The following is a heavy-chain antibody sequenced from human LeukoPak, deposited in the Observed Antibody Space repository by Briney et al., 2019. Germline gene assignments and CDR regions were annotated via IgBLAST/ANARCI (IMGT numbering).Heavy chain of an antibody. V-gene: IGHV1-69*13. D-gene: IGHD2-15*01. Sequence: SMKVSCKASGGTFSSYAISWVRQAPGQGLEWMGGIIPIFGTANYAQKFQGRVTITADESTSTAYMELSSLRSGDTAVYYCARDGDCSGGSCYSFDYWGQGTLVTVSS. CDR3: ARDGDCSGGSCYSFDY. CDR1: GGTFSSYA. J-gene: IGHJ4*02. CDR2: IIPIFGTA.